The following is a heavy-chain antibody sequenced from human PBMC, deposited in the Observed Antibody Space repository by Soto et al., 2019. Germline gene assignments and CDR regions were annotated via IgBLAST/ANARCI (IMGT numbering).Heavy chain of an antibody. CDR3: ARDFAYFDS. CDR2: IYYSGST. D-gene: IGHD3-3*01. V-gene: IGHV4-59*01. J-gene: IGHJ4*02. Sequence: SETLSLTCTVSGGSISSYYWSWIRQPPGKGLEWIGYIYYSGSTNYNPSLKSRVTISMDTSKNQFSLNLDSVTAADTAVYFCARDFAYFDSWGQGTLVTVSS. CDR1: GGSISSYY.